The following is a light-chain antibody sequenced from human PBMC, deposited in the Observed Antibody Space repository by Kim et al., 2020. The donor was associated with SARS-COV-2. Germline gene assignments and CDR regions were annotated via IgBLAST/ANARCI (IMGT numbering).Light chain of an antibody. CDR3: LLSYNSPRGV. Sequence: QSVVTQEPSLTVSPGGTVTLTCGSSTGAVTNGHYPYWFQQKPGQAPRTLIYDTSDKHSWTPARFSGSLLGGKAALTLSGAQPEDEAEYYCLLSYNSPRGVFGGGTQLTVL. CDR2: DTS. V-gene: IGLV7-46*01. J-gene: IGLJ3*02. CDR1: TGAVTNGHY.